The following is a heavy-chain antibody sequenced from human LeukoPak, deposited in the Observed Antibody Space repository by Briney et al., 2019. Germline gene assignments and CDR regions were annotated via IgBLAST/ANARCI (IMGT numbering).Heavy chain of an antibody. CDR3: ARGGQLRDGAFDI. J-gene: IGHJ3*02. Sequence: PSETLSLTCTVSGGSVSSDSYYWSWRRQPPGKGLEWIGYIYYSGSTNYNPSPKRRVPMPVQPSKDSSSLKPASLTAADTAVYYCARGGQLRDGAFDIWGQGTMVTVSS. CDR2: IYYSGST. V-gene: IGHV4-61*01. CDR1: GGSVSSDSYY. D-gene: IGHD5-18*01.